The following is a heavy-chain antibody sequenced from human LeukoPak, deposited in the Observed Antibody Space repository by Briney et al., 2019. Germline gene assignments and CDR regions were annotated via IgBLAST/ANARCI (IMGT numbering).Heavy chain of an antibody. D-gene: IGHD3-10*01. J-gene: IGHJ4*02. CDR3: ARDPGSGSYKRPIDY. Sequence: GGSLRLSCAASGFTFSSYSMNWVRQAPGKGLEWVSSISSSSSYIYYADSVKGRFTISRDNAKNSLYLQMNSLRAEDTAVYYCARDPGSGSYKRPIDYWGRGTLVTVSS. CDR2: ISSSSSYI. V-gene: IGHV3-21*01. CDR1: GFTFSSYS.